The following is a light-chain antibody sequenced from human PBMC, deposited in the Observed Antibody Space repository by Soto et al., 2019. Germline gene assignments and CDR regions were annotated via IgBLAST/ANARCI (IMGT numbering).Light chain of an antibody. J-gene: IGLJ2*01. V-gene: IGLV2-14*03. CDR3: SSYASISTLV. CDR1: SSDVGGYDY. CDR2: DVS. Sequence: QSALTQPASVSGSPGQSITISCTGTSSDVGGYDYVSWYQQHPGKVPKLMIYDVSSRPSGVSNRFSGSKSGNTASLTISGLQAEYEADYYCSSYASISTLVFGGGTKLTVL.